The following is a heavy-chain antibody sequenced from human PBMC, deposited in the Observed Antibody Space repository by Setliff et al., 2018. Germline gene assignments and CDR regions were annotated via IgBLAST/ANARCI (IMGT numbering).Heavy chain of an antibody. V-gene: IGHV4-61*02. Sequence: PSETLSLTCTVSGGSIRNEGYYWNWIRQPAGQGLEWIGRIHTSGTTNYNPSLKSRVTMSMDTSKNHFSLSLKSVTAADTAVYYCARDLGQRLSTYYFGYWGQGAPVTVSS. J-gene: IGHJ4*02. CDR2: IHTSGTT. CDR1: GGSIRNEGYY. D-gene: IGHD6-25*01. CDR3: ARDLGQRLSTYYFGY.